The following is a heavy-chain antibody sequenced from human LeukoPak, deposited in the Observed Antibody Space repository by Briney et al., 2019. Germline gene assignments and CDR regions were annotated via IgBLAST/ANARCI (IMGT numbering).Heavy chain of an antibody. Sequence: PGGSLRLSCAASGFTFSSYWMSWVRQAPGKGLEWVANIKQDGSEKYYVDSVKGRFTISRDNAKNSLYLQMNSLRAEDTAVNYCARVSGSSWYGAFDIWGQGTMVTVSS. CDR1: GFTFSSYW. CDR2: IKQDGSEK. J-gene: IGHJ3*02. V-gene: IGHV3-7*01. D-gene: IGHD6-13*01. CDR3: ARVSGSSWYGAFDI.